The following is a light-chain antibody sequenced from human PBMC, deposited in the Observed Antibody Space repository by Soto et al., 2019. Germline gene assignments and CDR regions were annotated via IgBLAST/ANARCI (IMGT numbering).Light chain of an antibody. CDR2: STN. CDR1: SDSVSSSYY. J-gene: IGLJ2*01. Sequence: QTVVTQEPSLSVSPGGTVTLTCGLSSDSVSSSYYPSWYQQTPGQAPRTLIYSTNTRSSGVPDRFSGSILGNKAALTITGAQADDESDYYCVLYLGSGVSEFGGGTKVTVL. CDR3: VLYLGSGVSE. V-gene: IGLV8-61*01.